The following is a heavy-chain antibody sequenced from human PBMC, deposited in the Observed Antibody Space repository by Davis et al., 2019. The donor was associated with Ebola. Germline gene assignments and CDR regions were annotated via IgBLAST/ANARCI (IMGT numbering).Heavy chain of an antibody. CDR1: EGTFSSYE. J-gene: IGHJ4*02. CDR3: ARSGTLSTVTSNDY. CDR2: IIPIFGTA. Sequence: SSVAVSCKASEGTFSSYESRWVRQAHGQGLEWMGGIIPIFGTANYAQKFQGRVTITADESTSTAYMELSSLRSEDTAVYYCARSGTLSTVTSNDYWGQGTLVTVSS. D-gene: IGHD4-17*01. V-gene: IGHV1-69*13.